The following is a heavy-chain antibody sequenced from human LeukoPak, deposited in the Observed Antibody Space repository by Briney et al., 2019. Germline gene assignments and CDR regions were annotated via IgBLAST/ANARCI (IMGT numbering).Heavy chain of an antibody. CDR3: ARQRAGVVPGSMSRYEYYGLDV. V-gene: IGHV1-18*01. CDR1: GYTFTNYG. D-gene: IGHD2-2*01. CDR2: ISAYNGDT. J-gene: IGHJ6*02. Sequence: ASVKVSCKASGYTFTNYGVTWVRQAPGQGLEWMGWISAYNGDTNYAQRLQGRVSMTTDTSATTAYMEMKSLTSDDTAVYYCARQRAGVVPGSMSRYEYYGLDVWGQGTTVTVSS.